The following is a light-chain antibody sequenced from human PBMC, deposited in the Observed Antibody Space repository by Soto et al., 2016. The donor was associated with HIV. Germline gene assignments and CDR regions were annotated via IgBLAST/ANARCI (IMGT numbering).Light chain of an antibody. CDR2: GKN. V-gene: IGLV3-19*01. CDR1: SLRNSY. Sequence: SSELTQDPAVSVALGQTVRITCQGDSLRNSYANWYHQKPGQAPILLIYGKNNWPSGIPDRFSGSSSGNIVSLTISGAQAEDEADYYCNSHDSTTNHVVFGGGTKLTVL. J-gene: IGLJ2*01. CDR3: NSHDSTTNHVV.